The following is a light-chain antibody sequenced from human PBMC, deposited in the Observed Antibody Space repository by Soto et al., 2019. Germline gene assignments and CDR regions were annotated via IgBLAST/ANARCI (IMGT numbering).Light chain of an antibody. V-gene: IGKV3-11*01. CDR2: DSS. CDR3: QQRSTWLRT. J-gene: IGKJ1*01. Sequence: EIVLTQSPATLSLSPGERATLSCRASQSVSSYLAWYQQKPGQAPRLLIYDSSNMAAGIPARFSGSGSGTDFTLTISSLEPEDFAVYYCQQRSTWLRTFGQGTKVEIK. CDR1: QSVSSY.